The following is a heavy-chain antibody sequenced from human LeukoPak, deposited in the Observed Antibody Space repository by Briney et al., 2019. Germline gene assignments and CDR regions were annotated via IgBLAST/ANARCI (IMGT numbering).Heavy chain of an antibody. D-gene: IGHD3-16*01. CDR3: AKTNYGGAIDY. Sequence: GGSLRLSCAASGFTFSSYGMSWVRQASGKGPEWVSAISGSGGSTYYADSVKGRFTISRDNSKNTLYLQMNSLRAEDTAVYYCAKTNYGGAIDYWGQGTLVTVSS. CDR2: ISGSGGST. V-gene: IGHV3-23*01. J-gene: IGHJ4*02. CDR1: GFTFSSYG.